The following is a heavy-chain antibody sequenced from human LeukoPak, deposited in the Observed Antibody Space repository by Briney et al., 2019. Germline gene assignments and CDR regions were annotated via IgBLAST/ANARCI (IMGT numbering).Heavy chain of an antibody. D-gene: IGHD3-9*01. J-gene: IGHJ4*02. CDR1: GFAFSSYS. Sequence: GGSPRLSCAASGFAFSSYSMNWVRQAPGKGLEWVSSISSSSSYIYYADSVKGRFTISRDNAKNSLYLQMNSLRAEDTAVYYCARYSYDILTGYTKYYFDYWGQGTLVTVSS. CDR2: ISSSSSYI. CDR3: ARYSYDILTGYTKYYFDY. V-gene: IGHV3-21*01.